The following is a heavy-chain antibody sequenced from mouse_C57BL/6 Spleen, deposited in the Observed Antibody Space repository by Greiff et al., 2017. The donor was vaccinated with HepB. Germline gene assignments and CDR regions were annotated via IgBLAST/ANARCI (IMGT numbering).Heavy chain of an antibody. CDR1: GYAFSSSW. D-gene: IGHD2-4*01. CDR3: ARNYDHGYFDV. Sequence: VQLQQSGPELVKPGASVKISCKASGYAFSSSWMNWVKQRPGKGLEWIGRIYPGDGDTNYNGKFKGKATLTADKSSSTAYMQLRSLTSEDSAVYFCARNYDHGYFDVWGTGTTVTVSS. V-gene: IGHV1-82*01. J-gene: IGHJ1*03. CDR2: IYPGDGDT.